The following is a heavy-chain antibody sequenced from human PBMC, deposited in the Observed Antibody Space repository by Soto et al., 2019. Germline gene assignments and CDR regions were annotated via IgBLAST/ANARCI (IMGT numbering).Heavy chain of an antibody. J-gene: IGHJ6*02. D-gene: IGHD2-2*01. CDR2: IYYSGST. CDR1: GVSISSGGYY. V-gene: IGHV4-31*03. Sequence: LSLTCTVSGVSISSGGYYLSWIRQHPGKGLEWIGYIYYSGSTYYNPSLKSRVTISVDTSKNLFSLKLSSVTAADTAVYYCARSQPAYYYYGMDVWGQGTTVTVSS. CDR3: ARSQPAYYYYGMDV.